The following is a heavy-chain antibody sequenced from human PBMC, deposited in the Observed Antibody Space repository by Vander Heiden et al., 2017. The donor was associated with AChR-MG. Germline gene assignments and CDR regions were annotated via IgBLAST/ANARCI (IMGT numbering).Heavy chain of an antibody. J-gene: IGHJ3*02. CDR2: IKQDGSEK. CDR3: ASPAWGAVGARDI. Sequence: EVQLVQSGGGLVQPGGSLRLSCAASGFSVRNYWMSWVRQAPGKGLEWVANIKQDGSEKYYVDSVKGRFTLSRDNAKNSLYLQMNTLRAEDTAVYYCASPAWGAVGARDIWGQGTMVTVSS. V-gene: IGHV3-7*01. CDR1: GFSVRNYW. D-gene: IGHD1-26*01.